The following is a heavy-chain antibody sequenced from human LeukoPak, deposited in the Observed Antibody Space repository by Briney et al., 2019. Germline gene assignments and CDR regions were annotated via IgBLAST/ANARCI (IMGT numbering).Heavy chain of an antibody. CDR3: ARRYSGSYWNRFDP. J-gene: IGHJ5*02. V-gene: IGHV5-51*01. D-gene: IGHD1-26*01. CDR1: GYSFPNHW. Sequence: GESLKISCKDPGYSFPNHWIGWVRQMPGTGLEWMGVINLGDSETRYSPSFQGQVTISGDWSIRTAYLQLSSLKASDSAMYYCARRYSGSYWNRFDPWGQGTLVTVSS. CDR2: INLGDSET.